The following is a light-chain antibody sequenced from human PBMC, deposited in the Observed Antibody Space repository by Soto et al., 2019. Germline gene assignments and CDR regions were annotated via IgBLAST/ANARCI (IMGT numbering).Light chain of an antibody. CDR3: QQRRSWQVT. V-gene: IGKV3D-11*02. CDR1: QSINTY. J-gene: IGKJ5*01. Sequence: ENVLTQSPATLSLSPVEGATLSCMASQSINTYLAWYQQKPGQAPRLLIYDASKRATGIPARFSGSGSGTNFTLTISSLEPEDFAVYYCQQRRSWQVTFGQGTRLEI. CDR2: DAS.